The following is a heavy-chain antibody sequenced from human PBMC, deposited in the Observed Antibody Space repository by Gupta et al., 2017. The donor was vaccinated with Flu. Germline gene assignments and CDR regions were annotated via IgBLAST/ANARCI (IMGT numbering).Heavy chain of an antibody. CDR2: ISGGEGGT. J-gene: IGHJ6*02. Sequence: EVQLLEFGGGLVQPGGALGLSCAAAGFIFSSYAMSWVRQAPGKGLEWVSTISGGEGGTYYADSVKGRFTISRDNSKNTLSLQLNSLRAEDTAVYHCAKSTYNSVAWDGMDVWGQGTTVTVSS. D-gene: IGHD6-25*01. CDR1: GFIFSSYA. CDR3: AKSTYNSVAWDGMDV. V-gene: IGHV3-23*01.